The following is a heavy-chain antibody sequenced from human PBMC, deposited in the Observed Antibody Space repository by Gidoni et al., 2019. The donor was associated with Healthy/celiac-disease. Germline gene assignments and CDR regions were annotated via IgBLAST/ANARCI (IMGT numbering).Heavy chain of an antibody. J-gene: IGHJ3*02. CDR3: ARVSSGWTGAFDI. V-gene: IGHV3-21*01. D-gene: IGHD6-19*01. Sequence: EVQLVESGGGLVKPGGSLRLSCAASGFTFSSYNMNWVRQAPGKGLEWFSSISSSSSYIYYADSVKGRFTISRDNAKNSLYLQMNSLRAEDTAVYYCARVSSGWTGAFDIWGQGTMVTVSS. CDR1: GFTFSSYN. CDR2: ISSSSSYI.